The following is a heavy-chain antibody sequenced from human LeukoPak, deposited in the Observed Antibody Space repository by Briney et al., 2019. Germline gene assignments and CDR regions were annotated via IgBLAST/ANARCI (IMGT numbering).Heavy chain of an antibody. CDR3: AREMRGRGVYNYFDY. J-gene: IGHJ4*02. Sequence: GGSLRISCAASGFTLSSYGMPWVRQAPGKGLEWVAVISYDGSNKYYADSVKGRFTISRDNSKNTLYLQMNSLRAEDTAVYYCAREMRGRGVYNYFDYWGQGTLVTVSS. CDR2: ISYDGSNK. V-gene: IGHV3-30*03. D-gene: IGHD5-24*01. CDR1: GFTLSSYG.